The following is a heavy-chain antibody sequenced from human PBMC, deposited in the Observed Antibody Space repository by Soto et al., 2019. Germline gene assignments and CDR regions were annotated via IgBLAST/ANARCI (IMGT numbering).Heavy chain of an antibody. CDR2: IYWDNDR. J-gene: IGHJ5*01. V-gene: IGHV2-5*02. CDR1: GFSLTNSGVG. D-gene: IGHD2-15*01. CDR3: AHRVSYSGWDVGWFDS. Sequence: QITLKESGPTLVAPTQTLTLTCSFSGFSLTNSGVGVGWFRQAPGKALECLGIIYWDNDRRYNPFLKTRLTITKDTSKNQVVLSMTYMEPVDTGTYYCAHRVSYSGWDVGWFDSCGQGTPVTVS.